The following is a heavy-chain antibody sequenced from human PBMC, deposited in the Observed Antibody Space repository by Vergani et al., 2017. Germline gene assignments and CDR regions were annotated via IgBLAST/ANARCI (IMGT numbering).Heavy chain of an antibody. D-gene: IGHD3-10*01. CDR3: AGDREGITMVRGVTRAGIFDY. V-gene: IGHV1-69*01. CDR2: IISIFGTA. J-gene: IGHJ4*02. Sequence: QVQLVQSGAEVKKPGSSVKVSCKASGGTFSSYAISWVRQAPGQGLEWMGGIISIFGTANYAQKFQGRVTITADESTSTAYMELSSLRSEDTAVYYCAGDREGITMVRGVTRAGIFDYWGQGTLVTVSS. CDR1: GGTFSSYA.